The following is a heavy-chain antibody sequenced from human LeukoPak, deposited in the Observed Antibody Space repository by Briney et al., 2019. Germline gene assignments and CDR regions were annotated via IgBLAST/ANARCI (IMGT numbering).Heavy chain of an antibody. V-gene: IGHV3-23*01. Sequence: GGSLRLSCAASVFTFSSYAMNWVRQAPGKGLEWVSAISGRAGSTSYADSVKGRFTISRDNSKNTLYLQMNSLRAEDTAVYYCAKEALRRGGLQLIREAIDYWGQGTLVTVSS. CDR2: ISGRAGST. J-gene: IGHJ4*02. D-gene: IGHD5-24*01. CDR3: AKEALRRGGLQLIREAIDY. CDR1: VFTFSSYA.